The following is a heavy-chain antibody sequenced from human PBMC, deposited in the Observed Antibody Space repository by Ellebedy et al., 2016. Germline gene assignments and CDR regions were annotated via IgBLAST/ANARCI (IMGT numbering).Heavy chain of an antibody. D-gene: IGHD6-6*01. Sequence: SVPTLVKPTQTLALTCTFSGFSLSTSGMCVSWIRQPPGKALEWLALIDWDDDKYYSTSLKTRLTISKDTSKNQVVLTMTNMDPVDTATYYCARIQGIAARRDEYYFDYWGQGTLVTVSS. J-gene: IGHJ4*02. CDR3: ARIQGIAARRDEYYFDY. CDR1: GFSLSTSGMC. V-gene: IGHV2-70*01. CDR2: IDWDDDK.